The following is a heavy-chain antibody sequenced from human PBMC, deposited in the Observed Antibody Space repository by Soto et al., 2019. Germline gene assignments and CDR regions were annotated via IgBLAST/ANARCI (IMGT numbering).Heavy chain of an antibody. CDR1: GGSISTYY. D-gene: IGHD2-15*01. V-gene: IGHV4-59*12. CDR3: ARRRYCSGGSCYKNYYYGMDV. Sequence: SETLSLTCTLSGGSISTYYWSWIRQPPGKGLEWIGYIYHSGSTYYNPSLKSRVTISVDTSKNQFSLKLSSVTAADTAVYYCARRRYCSGGSCYKNYYYGMDVWGQGTTVTVSS. CDR2: IYHSGST. J-gene: IGHJ6*02.